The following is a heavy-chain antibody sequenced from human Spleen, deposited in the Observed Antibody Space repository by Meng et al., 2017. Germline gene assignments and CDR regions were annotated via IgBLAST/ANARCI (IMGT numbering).Heavy chain of an antibody. CDR2: IYCSGST. CDR3: ASSMTTVTAEIDY. J-gene: IGHJ4*02. V-gene: IGHV4-30-4*01. D-gene: IGHD4-17*01. CDR1: GGSISSGDYY. Sequence: QVQLQESGPGLVKPSQTLSLTCTVSGGSISSGDYYWSWIRQPPGKGLEWIGYIYCSGSTYYNPSLKSRVTISVDTSKNQFSLKLSSVTAADTAVYYCASSMTTVTAEIDYWGQGTLVTVSS.